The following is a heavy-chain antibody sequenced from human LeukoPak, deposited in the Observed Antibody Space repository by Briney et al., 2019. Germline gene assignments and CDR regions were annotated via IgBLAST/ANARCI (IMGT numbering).Heavy chain of an antibody. D-gene: IGHD4-23*01. CDR1: GFTFSSYA. J-gene: IGHJ4*02. Sequence: PGGSLRLSCAASGFTFSSYAMSWVRQAPGKGLEWVSTIDHGGGATYYADSVKGRFTISRDNFENTLYLQMNSLRAEDTAVYYCAKDVTGRDYAGDCWGQGTLVTVSS. CDR2: IDHGGGAT. CDR3: AKDVTGRDYAGDC. V-gene: IGHV3-23*01.